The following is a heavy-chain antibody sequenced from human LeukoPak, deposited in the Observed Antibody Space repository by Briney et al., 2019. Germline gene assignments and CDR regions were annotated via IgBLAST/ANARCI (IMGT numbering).Heavy chain of an antibody. CDR3: AKILDDYYYFGMDV. CDR2: ITGSGGTT. Sequence: GGSLRLSCAASGFTFSSYAMSWVRQAPGQGLEWVSAITGSGGTTYYADSVKGRFIISRDNSKNTLFLQVNRLRAEDTAVYYCAKILDDYYYFGMDVWGQGTTVTVSS. D-gene: IGHD1-26*01. V-gene: IGHV3-23*01. CDR1: GFTFSSYA. J-gene: IGHJ6*02.